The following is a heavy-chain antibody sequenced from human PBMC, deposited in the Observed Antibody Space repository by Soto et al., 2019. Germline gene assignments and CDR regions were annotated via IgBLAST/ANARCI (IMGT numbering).Heavy chain of an antibody. CDR2: IYHSGSI. V-gene: IGHV4-4*02. J-gene: IGHJ3*02. D-gene: IGHD3-22*01. Sequence: SETLSLTCTVSNASISSRKWWTWVRQTPGKGLEWIGEIYHSGSINHNPSLKSRVTMSVDKSKNQFSLKITSVTAADTGLYYCARDSGDYYDDSNRPYNAFDKVGQGTLVTVSS. CDR3: ARDSGDYYDDSNRPYNAFDK. CDR1: NASISSRKW.